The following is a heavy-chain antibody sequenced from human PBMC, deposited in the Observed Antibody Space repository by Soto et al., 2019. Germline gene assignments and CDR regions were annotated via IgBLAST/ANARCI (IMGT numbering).Heavy chain of an antibody. J-gene: IGHJ5*02. D-gene: IGHD6-25*01. Sequence: ETLSLTCRVSGGSISSYYWSWIRQPPGKGLEWIGYIYYSGSTNYNPSLKSRVTISVDTSKNQFSLKLSSVTAADTAVYYCATVKGYSIEAKDWFDPWGQGTLVTVSS. V-gene: IGHV4-59*01. CDR3: ATVKGYSIEAKDWFDP. CDR1: GGSISSYY. CDR2: IYYSGST.